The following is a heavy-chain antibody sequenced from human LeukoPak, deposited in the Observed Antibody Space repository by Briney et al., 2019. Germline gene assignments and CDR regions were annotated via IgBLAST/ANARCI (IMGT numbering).Heavy chain of an antibody. Sequence: ASVKASCKASGYTLTGYYMHWVRQAPGQGLEWMGWINPNSGGTNYAQKFQGRVTMTRDTSISTAYMELSRLRSDDTAVYYCARSPRDYYDSSGYYPDYWGQGTLVTVSS. CDR2: INPNSGGT. CDR1: GYTLTGYY. CDR3: ARSPRDYYDSSGYYPDY. J-gene: IGHJ4*02. V-gene: IGHV1-2*02. D-gene: IGHD3-22*01.